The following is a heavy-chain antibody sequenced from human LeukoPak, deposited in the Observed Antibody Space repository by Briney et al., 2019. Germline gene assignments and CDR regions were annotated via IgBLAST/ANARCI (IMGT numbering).Heavy chain of an antibody. CDR2: ISGSGGST. V-gene: IGHV3-23*01. J-gene: IGHJ4*02. CDR1: GFTFSSYA. CDR3: AKDKGSSWYSYYFDY. D-gene: IGHD6-13*01. Sequence: GGSLRLSCAASGFTFSSYAMSWVRQAPGKGLEWVSAISGSGGSTYYADSVKGRFTIPRDNSKNTLYLQMNSLRAEDTAVYYCAKDKGSSWYSYYFDYWGQGTLVTVSS.